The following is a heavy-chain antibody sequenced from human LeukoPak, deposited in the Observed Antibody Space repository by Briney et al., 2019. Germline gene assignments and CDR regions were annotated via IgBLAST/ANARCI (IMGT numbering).Heavy chain of an antibody. CDR3: ARRASGYDFRNLPPGGYWFDP. CDR1: GGSISSGGYY. D-gene: IGHD5-12*01. V-gene: IGHV4-61*08. CDR2: IYYSGST. Sequence: PSETLSLTCTVSGGSISSGGYYWSWIRQPPGKGLEWIGYIYYSGSTNYKPSLKSRVTISVDTSKNQFSLKLSSVTAADTAVYYCARRASGYDFRNLPPGGYWFDPWGQGTLVTVSS. J-gene: IGHJ5*02.